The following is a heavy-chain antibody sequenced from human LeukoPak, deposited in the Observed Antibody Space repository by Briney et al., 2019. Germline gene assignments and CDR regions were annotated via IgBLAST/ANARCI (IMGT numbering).Heavy chain of an antibody. D-gene: IGHD3-22*01. CDR1: GFTFDDYA. CDR3: AKSPYDSSGYLDY. Sequence: SLRLSCAASGFTFDDYAMHWVRQAPGKGLEWVSGISWNSGSIGYADSVKGRFTISRDNAKNSLYLQMNSLRAEDMALYYCAKSPYDSSGYLDYWGQGTLVTVSS. V-gene: IGHV3-9*03. J-gene: IGHJ4*02. CDR2: ISWNSGSI.